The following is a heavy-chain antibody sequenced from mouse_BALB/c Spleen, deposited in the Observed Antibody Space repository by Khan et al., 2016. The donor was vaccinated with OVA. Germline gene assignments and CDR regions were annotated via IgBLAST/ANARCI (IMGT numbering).Heavy chain of an antibody. Sequence: EVKLEESGPGLVKPSQSLSLTCTVTGYSITSGYAWNWIRQFPGNKLEWMGYISYSGVTSYTPSLKSRISITRDTSKNQFFLQLNSVTTEATATYYCARGNYYGYCFDYWGQGTTLTVSS. V-gene: IGHV3-2*02. J-gene: IGHJ2*01. CDR1: GYSITSGYA. CDR3: ARGNYYGYCFDY. CDR2: ISYSGVT. D-gene: IGHD1-1*01.